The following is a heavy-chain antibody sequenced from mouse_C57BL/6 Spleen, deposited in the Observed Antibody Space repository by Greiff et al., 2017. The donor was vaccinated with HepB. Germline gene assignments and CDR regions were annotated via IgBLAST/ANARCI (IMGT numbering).Heavy chain of an antibody. Sequence: KQSCTAPGYTFTSYWMHWVKQRPGVGLEWIGEIDPSDSYTNYNQKFNGKSTLTVDKSSSTAYMQLSSLTSEDSAVYYYARPCNDYAYFGYWGQGTTLTVSS. CDR3: ARPCNDYAYFGY. D-gene: IGHD2-4*01. CDR2: IDPSDSYT. CDR1: GYTFTSYW. V-gene: IGHV1-69*01. J-gene: IGHJ2*01.